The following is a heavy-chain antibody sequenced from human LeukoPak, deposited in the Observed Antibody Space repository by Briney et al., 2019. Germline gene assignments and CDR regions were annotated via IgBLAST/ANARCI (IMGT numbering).Heavy chain of an antibody. CDR3: AKMGAGTTSRWFDP. D-gene: IGHD1-7*01. CDR1: GFTFSSYA. Sequence: GGSLRLSCAASGFTFSSYAMSWVRQAPGKGLGWVSAISGSGGSTYYADSVKGRFTISRDNSKNTLYLQMNSLRAEDTAVYYCAKMGAGTTSRWFDPWGQGTLVTVSS. CDR2: ISGSGGST. J-gene: IGHJ5*02. V-gene: IGHV3-23*01.